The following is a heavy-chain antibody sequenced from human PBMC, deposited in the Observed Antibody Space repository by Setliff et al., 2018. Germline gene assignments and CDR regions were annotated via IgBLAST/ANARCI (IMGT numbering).Heavy chain of an antibody. CDR3: ARLGAPASHDAFDI. D-gene: IGHD6-25*01. CDR2: LKPGDSGI. J-gene: IGHJ3*02. CDR1: GYTFTNYW. Sequence: GESLKISCQGSGYTFTNYWIGWVRQMPGKGLEWMGILKPGDSGIRYSPSFQGQVTLSADTSIATAYLHWTSLKASDTAMYYCARLGAPASHDAFDIWGQGTMVTVSS. V-gene: IGHV5-51*01.